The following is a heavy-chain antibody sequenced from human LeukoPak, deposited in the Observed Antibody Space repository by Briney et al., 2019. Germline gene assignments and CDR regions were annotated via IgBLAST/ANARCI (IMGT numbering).Heavy chain of an antibody. CDR1: GYTFTSYG. D-gene: IGHD3-10*01. CDR2: ISAYNGNT. Sequence: VKVSCKASGYTFTSYGISWVRQAPGQGLEWMGWISAYNGNTNYAQKLQGRVTMTTDTSTSTAYMELRSLRSDDTAVYYCARSITMVRGVIVHFDYWGQGTLVTVSS. V-gene: IGHV1-18*01. CDR3: ARSITMVRGVIVHFDY. J-gene: IGHJ4*02.